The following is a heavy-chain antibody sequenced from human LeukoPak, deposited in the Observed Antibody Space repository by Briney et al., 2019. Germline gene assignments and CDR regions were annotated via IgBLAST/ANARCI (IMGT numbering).Heavy chain of an antibody. J-gene: IGHJ4*02. D-gene: IGHD3-3*01. Sequence: SETLSLTCTVSGGSISSSSYYWGWIRQPPGKGLEWIGSIYYSGSTYYNPSLKSRVTISVDTSKNQFSLKLSSVTAADTAVYYCARHSAYYDFWSGYSTFNYWGQGTLVTVSS. CDR3: ARHSAYYDFWSGYSTFNY. CDR2: IYYSGST. V-gene: IGHV4-39*01. CDR1: GGSISSSSYY.